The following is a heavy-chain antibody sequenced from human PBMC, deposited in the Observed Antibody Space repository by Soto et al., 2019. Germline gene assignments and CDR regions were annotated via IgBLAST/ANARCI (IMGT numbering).Heavy chain of an antibody. D-gene: IGHD6-6*01. V-gene: IGHV3-9*01. CDR3: VKDKYSSSSAPAFDF. CDR2: ISWTSDSV. J-gene: IGHJ4*02. Sequence: PGGSLRLSCATSGFNLEDYAMHWVRQAPGKGLQWVSGISWTSDSVGYADSVKGRFIISRDNAKKSLNLEMNSLRGDDTALYYCVKDKYSSSSAPAFDFSGQGTLVTVSS. CDR1: GFNLEDYA.